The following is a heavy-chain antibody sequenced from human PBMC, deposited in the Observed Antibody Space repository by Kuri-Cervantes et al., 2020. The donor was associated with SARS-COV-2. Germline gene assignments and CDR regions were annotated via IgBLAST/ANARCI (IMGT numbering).Heavy chain of an antibody. D-gene: IGHD2-21*01. CDR2: ISHDGKNK. J-gene: IGHJ4*02. CDR3: AKDRVGVQDF. V-gene: IGHV3-30*18. Sequence: GESLKISCAASGFNFSRTDMHWVRQAPGKGLEWVAVISHDGKNKKCIASGKGRFTISRDNSQNTQYLHMKSLRSEDTAMYYCAKDRVGVQDFWGQGTLVTVSS. CDR1: GFNFSRTD.